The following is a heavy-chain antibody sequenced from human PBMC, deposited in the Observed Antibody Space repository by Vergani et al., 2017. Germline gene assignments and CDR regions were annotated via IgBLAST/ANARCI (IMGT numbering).Heavy chain of an antibody. D-gene: IGHD3-22*01. V-gene: IGHV3-23*01. Sequence: EVQLLQSGGGVIQPGGSVRLSCAASGFTFSACPMTWVRQAPGKGLEWVSGISPRYPSTYYADSVKGRFTISRDNSKNMLYLQMNSLRAEDTAVYYCARLSYDTTPYLQGGYDCWGQGTLVSVSS. CDR1: GFTFSACP. CDR3: ARLSYDTTPYLQGGYDC. CDR2: ISPRYPST. J-gene: IGHJ4*02.